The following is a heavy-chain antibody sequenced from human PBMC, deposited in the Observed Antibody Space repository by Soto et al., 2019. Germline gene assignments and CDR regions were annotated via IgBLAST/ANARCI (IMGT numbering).Heavy chain of an antibody. D-gene: IGHD3-3*01. CDR1: GFSITNTW. CDR2: VKSKADGGTA. Sequence: EVQLVESGGGLVQPGGSLRLSCAASGFSITNTWMHWVRQAPGKGLEWVGRVKSKADGGTADYAAPVKGRFTVSRDDSKNTQYLQMNSLKMDDTAVYYCNSYPDFWGGHTPLWGQGTRVTVSS. V-gene: IGHV3-15*07. CDR3: NSYPDFWGGHTPL. J-gene: IGHJ4*02.